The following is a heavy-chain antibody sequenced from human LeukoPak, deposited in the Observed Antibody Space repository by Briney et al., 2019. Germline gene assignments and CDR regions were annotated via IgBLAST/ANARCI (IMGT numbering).Heavy chain of an antibody. CDR3: AREGSYKPVPANWFDP. D-gene: IGHD1-26*01. CDR1: GGSISSHY. Sequence: SETLSLTCTVSGGSISSHYWSWIRQPPGKGLEWIGDIYYSGSTNYNPSLKSRVTISVDTSKNQFSLKLSSVTAADTAVYYCAREGSYKPVPANWFDPWGQGTLVTVSS. CDR2: IYYSGST. J-gene: IGHJ5*02. V-gene: IGHV4-59*11.